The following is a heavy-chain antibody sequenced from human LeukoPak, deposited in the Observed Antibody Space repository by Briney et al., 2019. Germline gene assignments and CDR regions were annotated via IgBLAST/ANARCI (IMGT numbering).Heavy chain of an antibody. V-gene: IGHV4-39*01. Sequence: SETLSLTCTVSGVSMSSSPYYWGWIRQPPGKGLEWIGSIYYSGSTYYNPSLKSRVTISVDTSNNQFSPKLTSVTAADTAVYYCAKSGGYGLIDYWGQGTLVTVSS. CDR3: AKSGGYGLIDY. J-gene: IGHJ4*02. CDR1: GVSMSSSPYY. CDR2: IYYSGST. D-gene: IGHD1-26*01.